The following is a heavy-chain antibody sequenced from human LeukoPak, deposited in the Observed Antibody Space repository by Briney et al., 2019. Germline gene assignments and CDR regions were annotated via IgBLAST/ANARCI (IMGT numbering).Heavy chain of an antibody. Sequence: PSVKLSCKASGGTFSSYAISWVRQAPGQGLEWMGRIIPILGIANYAQKFQGRVTITADKSTSTAYMELSSLRSEDTAVYYCAREMATMPMDYWGQGTLVTVSS. D-gene: IGHD5-24*01. V-gene: IGHV1-69*04. CDR3: AREMATMPMDY. J-gene: IGHJ4*02. CDR1: GGTFSSYA. CDR2: IIPILGIA.